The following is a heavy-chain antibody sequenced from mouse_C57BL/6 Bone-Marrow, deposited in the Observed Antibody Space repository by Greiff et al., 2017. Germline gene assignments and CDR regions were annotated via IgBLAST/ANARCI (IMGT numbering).Heavy chain of an antibody. CDR3: ARNGGYYVPFAY. D-gene: IGHD2-3*01. J-gene: IGHJ3*01. CDR1: GFSLTSYG. CDR2: IWRGGST. V-gene: IGHV2-2*01. Sequence: VHLVESGPGLVQPSQSLSITCTVSGFSLTSYGVHWVRQSPGKGLEWLGVIWRGGSTDYNAAFISRLSISKDNSKSQVFFKMNSLQADDTAIYYCARNGGYYVPFAYWGQGTLVTVSA.